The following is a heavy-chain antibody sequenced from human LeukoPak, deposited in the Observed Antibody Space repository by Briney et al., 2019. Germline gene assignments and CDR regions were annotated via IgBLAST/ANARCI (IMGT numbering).Heavy chain of an antibody. CDR3: AKDYLRSGWYGGGSASFDY. J-gene: IGHJ4*02. CDR2: MNPNSGNT. D-gene: IGHD6-19*01. Sequence: GASVKVSCKASGYTFTSYDINWVRQATGQGLEWMGWMNPNSGNTGYAQKFQGRVTMTRNTSISTAYMELSSLRSEDTALYYCAKDYLRSGWYGGGSASFDYWGQGTLVTVSS. CDR1: GYTFTSYD. V-gene: IGHV1-8*01.